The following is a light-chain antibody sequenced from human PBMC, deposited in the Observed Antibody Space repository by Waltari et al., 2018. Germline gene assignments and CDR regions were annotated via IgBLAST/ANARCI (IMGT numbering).Light chain of an antibody. V-gene: IGKV3-20*01. CDR1: QSVSSSY. CDR3: QQYTRSVWT. J-gene: IGKJ1*01. CDR2: GAS. Sequence: EVVLTQSPGIMSLSPGERATLSCRASQSVSSSYLAWYQQKPGQAPRLLIYGASNRATGIPDRFSGSGSGTDFTLTISRLEPEDFAVYYCQQYTRSVWTFGQGTKVEI.